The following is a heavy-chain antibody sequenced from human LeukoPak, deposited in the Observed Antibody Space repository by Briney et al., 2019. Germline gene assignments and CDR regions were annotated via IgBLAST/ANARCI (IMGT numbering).Heavy chain of an antibody. J-gene: IGHJ4*02. CDR2: ISGSGGST. Sequence: PGGSLRLSCAASGFTFSSYAMSWVRQAPGKGLEWVSAISGSGGSTYYADSVKGRFTISRDNSKNTLYLQMNCLRAEDTAVYYCAKDTYSSGWGYYYFDYWGQGTLVTVSS. D-gene: IGHD6-19*01. CDR1: GFTFSSYA. V-gene: IGHV3-23*01. CDR3: AKDTYSSGWGYYYFDY.